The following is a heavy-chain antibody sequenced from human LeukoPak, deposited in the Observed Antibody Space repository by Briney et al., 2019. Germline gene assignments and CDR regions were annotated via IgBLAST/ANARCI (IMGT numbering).Heavy chain of an antibody. V-gene: IGHV4-59*05. CDR1: GGSISSYY. D-gene: IGHD2-21*01. CDR3: ARHIRMYYFDY. J-gene: IGHJ4*02. Sequence: SETLSLTCTVSGGSISSYYWSWIRQPPGKGLEWIGSIYYSGSTYYNPSLKSRVTISVDTSKNQFSLKLSSVTAADTAVYYCARHIRMYYFDYWGQGTLVTVSS. CDR2: IYYSGST.